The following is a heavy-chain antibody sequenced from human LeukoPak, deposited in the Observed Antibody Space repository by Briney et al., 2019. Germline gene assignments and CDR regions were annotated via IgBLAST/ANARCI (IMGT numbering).Heavy chain of an antibody. CDR2: ITTSDGNT. CDR1: GFTFSSYT. D-gene: IGHD7-27*01. V-gene: IGHV3-23*01. Sequence: GGSLRLSCAASGFTFSSYTMSWVRQAPGKGLEWVSTITTSDGNTYYADSVKGRFTVSRDNSKNTLYLQMNSLRAEDTAVYYCAKDGGLWVSAHWGDSWGRGTLVTVS. CDR3: AKDGGLWVSAHWGDS. J-gene: IGHJ4*02.